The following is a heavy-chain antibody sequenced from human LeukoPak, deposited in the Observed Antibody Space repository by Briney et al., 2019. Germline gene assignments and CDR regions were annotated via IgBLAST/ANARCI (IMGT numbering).Heavy chain of an antibody. V-gene: IGHV3-23*01. CDR3: ARSDWFDP. CDR2: ISGSGGIT. CDR1: GFTFSSYA. Sequence: GGSLRLSCAASGFTFSSYAMTWVRQAPGKGLEWVSGISGSGGITNHADSVKGRFTISRDNSKNTLYLQMNSLRVEDTAVYYCARSDWFDPWGQGTLVTVSS. J-gene: IGHJ5*02. D-gene: IGHD3-3*01.